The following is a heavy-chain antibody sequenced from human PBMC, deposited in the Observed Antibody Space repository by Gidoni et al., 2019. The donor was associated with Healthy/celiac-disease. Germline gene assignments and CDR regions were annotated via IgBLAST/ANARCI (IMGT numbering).Heavy chain of an antibody. Sequence: QVQLQQSGPGLVKPSQTLSLTCAISGDRVSRNSASWNWIRQSPSRGLEWLGRTYYRSKWYNDYAVSVKSRITINPDTSKNQFSLQLNSVTPEDTAVYYCARGFYYDMLTGPYYYYYMDVWGKGTTVTVSS. V-gene: IGHV6-1*01. CDR3: ARGFYYDMLTGPYYYYYMDV. D-gene: IGHD3-9*01. CDR2: TYYRSKWYN. J-gene: IGHJ6*03. CDR1: GDRVSRNSAS.